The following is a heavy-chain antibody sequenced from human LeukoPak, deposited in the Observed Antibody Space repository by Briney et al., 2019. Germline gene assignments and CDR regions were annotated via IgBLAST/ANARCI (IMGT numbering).Heavy chain of an antibody. CDR2: IRFDGSDK. J-gene: IGHJ3*02. CDR1: GFTFISYA. Sequence: PGGSLRLSCAASGFTFISYAMHWVRQAPGKGLEWVAFIRFDGSDKYYADSVKGRFTISRDNSKNTLYLQMNSLRPEDTAVYYSAKPRFLAHDAFDIWGQGTMVTVSS. CDR3: AKPRFLAHDAFDI. V-gene: IGHV3-30*02. D-gene: IGHD3-3*01.